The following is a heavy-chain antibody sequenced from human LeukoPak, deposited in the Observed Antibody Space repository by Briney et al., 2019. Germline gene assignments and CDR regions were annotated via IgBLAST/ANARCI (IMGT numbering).Heavy chain of an antibody. CDR3: ARGNFNRGYCSSTSCPPDYFDY. CDR1: GFTFSSYS. CDR2: ISSSSGYI. V-gene: IGHV3-21*01. J-gene: IGHJ4*02. D-gene: IGHD2-2*01. Sequence: AGGSLRLSCAAPGFTFSSYSMNWVRQAPGKGLEWVSSISSSSGYIYYADSVKGRFTISRDNAKNSLYLQMNSLRAEDTAVYYCARGNFNRGYCSSTSCPPDYFDYWGQGTLVTVSS.